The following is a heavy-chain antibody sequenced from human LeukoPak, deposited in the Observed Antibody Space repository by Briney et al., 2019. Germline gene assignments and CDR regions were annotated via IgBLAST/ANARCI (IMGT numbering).Heavy chain of an antibody. V-gene: IGHV3-21*01. J-gene: IGHJ3*02. CDR1: GFTFSNYA. CDR2: ISSSSSYI. D-gene: IGHD6-6*01. Sequence: GGSLRLSCAASGFTFSNYAMHWVRQAPGKGLEWVSSISSSSSYIYYADSVKGRFTISRDNAKNSLYLQMNSLRAEDTAVYYCARLASDDAFDIWGQGTTVTVSS. CDR3: ARLASDDAFDI.